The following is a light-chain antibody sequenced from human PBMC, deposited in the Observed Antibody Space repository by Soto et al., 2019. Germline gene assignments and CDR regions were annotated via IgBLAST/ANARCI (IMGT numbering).Light chain of an antibody. CDR1: QSVSSSY. CDR2: GAS. Sequence: EIVLTQSPGTLSLSPGERSTLSCRASQSVSSSYLAWYQQKPGQAPRLLIYGASSRATGIPDRFSGSGSGTDFTLTISSLEPEDFAVYYCQQRSNWPWTFGQGTKVDNK. CDR3: QQRSNWPWT. V-gene: IGKV3D-20*02. J-gene: IGKJ1*01.